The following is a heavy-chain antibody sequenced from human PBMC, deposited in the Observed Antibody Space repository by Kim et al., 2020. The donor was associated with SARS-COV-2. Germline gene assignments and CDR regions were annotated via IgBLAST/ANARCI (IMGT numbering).Heavy chain of an antibody. J-gene: IGHJ4*02. Sequence: SETLSLTCAVYGGSFSGYYWSWIRQPPGKGLEWIGEINHSGSTNYNPSLKSRVTISVDTSKNQFSLKLSSVTAADTAVYYCAREGAVAANDRYFDYWGQGTLVTVSS. D-gene: IGHD6-19*01. CDR3: AREGAVAANDRYFDY. CDR2: INHSGST. CDR1: GGSFSGYY. V-gene: IGHV4-34*01.